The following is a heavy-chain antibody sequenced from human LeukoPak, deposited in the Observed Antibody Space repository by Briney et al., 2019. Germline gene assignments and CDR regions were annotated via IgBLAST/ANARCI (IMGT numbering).Heavy chain of an antibody. D-gene: IGHD4-17*01. V-gene: IGHV4-39*01. CDR2: IYYSGTT. Sequence: SETLSLTCTVSGGSISSSSYYWGWIRQPPGKGLEWIGSIYYSGTTYYNPSLKSRVTMSIDTSKNQFPLKLSSVTAADTAVYYCARHQYSTTVTLDYWGQGTLVTVSS. CDR3: ARHQYSTTVTLDY. CDR1: GGSISSSSYY. J-gene: IGHJ4*02.